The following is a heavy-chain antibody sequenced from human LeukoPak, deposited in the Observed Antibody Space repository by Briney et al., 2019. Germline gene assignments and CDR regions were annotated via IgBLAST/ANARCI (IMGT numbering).Heavy chain of an antibody. Sequence: PSETLSLTCTVSGGFISSGGYYWSWIRQHPGKGLEWIGYIYYSGSTYYNPSLKSRVTISVDTSKNQFSLKLSSVTAADTAVYYCAASGYSYGLPDYWGQGTLVTVSS. D-gene: IGHD5-18*01. J-gene: IGHJ4*02. CDR3: AASGYSYGLPDY. V-gene: IGHV4-31*03. CDR2: IYYSGST. CDR1: GGFISSGGYY.